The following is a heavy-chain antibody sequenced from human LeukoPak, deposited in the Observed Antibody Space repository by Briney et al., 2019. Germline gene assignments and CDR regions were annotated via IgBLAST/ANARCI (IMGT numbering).Heavy chain of an antibody. J-gene: IGHJ6*02. V-gene: IGHV3-23*01. CDR1: GFTFSSSA. D-gene: IGHD6-13*01. CDR2: ISASGGST. CDR3: AKDSGQLDPYYYYYGMDV. Sequence: PGGSLRLSCAASGFTFSSSAMSWVRQVPGKGLEWVSGISASGGSTYYADSVRGRFTISRDNSKNTLYVQMNSLRDEDTAVYYCAKDSGQLDPYYYYYGMDVWGQGTTVTVSS.